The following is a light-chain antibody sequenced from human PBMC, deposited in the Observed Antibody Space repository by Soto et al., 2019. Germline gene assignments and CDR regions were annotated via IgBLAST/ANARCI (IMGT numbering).Light chain of an antibody. CDR3: QQSHTSPRT. V-gene: IGKV1-39*01. J-gene: IGKJ2*01. Sequence: DIQMTQSPSFLSASVGDRVTVTCRASQSVGTHLHWYQQKSGKAPKLLIYGASTLQSGVSSRFSGSGSGTDLTLTITSLQPDDFAVYYCQQSHTSPRTFGQGTRLDIK. CDR2: GAS. CDR1: QSVGTH.